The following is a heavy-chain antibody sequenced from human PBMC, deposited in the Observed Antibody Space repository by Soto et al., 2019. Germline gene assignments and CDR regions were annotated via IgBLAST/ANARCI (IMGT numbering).Heavy chain of an antibody. J-gene: IGHJ4*02. Sequence: QVQLVQSGAEVKKPGSSVKVSCKASGDTISNYAITWVRQAPGQGLECLGGIIPIFETTNYAQKFQGRVTITADGSTSTTYMELSSLRSEDTAIYYCASQLRYDSSGYYYVNYWGQGTLVTVSS. D-gene: IGHD3-22*01. CDR3: ASQLRYDSSGYYYVNY. CDR1: GDTISNYA. CDR2: IIPIFETT. V-gene: IGHV1-69*12.